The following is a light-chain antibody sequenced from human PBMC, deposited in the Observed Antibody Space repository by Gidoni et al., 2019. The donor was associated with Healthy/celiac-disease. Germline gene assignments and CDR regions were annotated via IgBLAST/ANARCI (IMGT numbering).Light chain of an antibody. V-gene: IGKV1-39*01. CDR1: QSISSY. J-gene: IGKJ4*01. CDR2: AAS. Sequence: DIQMTQSPSSLSAAVGDRVTITCRASQSISSYLNWYQQKPGKAPKLLINAASSLQSGVPSRFSGSGSGTDVTLTISSLQPEDFATYYCQQSYSTPPLTFGGGTKVEIK. CDR3: QQSYSTPPLT.